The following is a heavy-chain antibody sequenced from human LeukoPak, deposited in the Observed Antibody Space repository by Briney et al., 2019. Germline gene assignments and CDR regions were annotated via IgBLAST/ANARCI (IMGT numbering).Heavy chain of an antibody. CDR2: FDPEDGET. CDR3: ATGSIAVAGTSFDY. CDR1: GYTLTELS. J-gene: IGHJ4*02. D-gene: IGHD6-19*01. V-gene: IGHV1-24*01. Sequence: ASVKVSCKVSGYTLTELSMHWVRQAPGEGLEWMGGFDPEDGETIYAQKFQGRVTMTEDTSTDTAYMELSSLRSEDTAVYYCATGSIAVAGTSFDYWGQGTLVTVSS.